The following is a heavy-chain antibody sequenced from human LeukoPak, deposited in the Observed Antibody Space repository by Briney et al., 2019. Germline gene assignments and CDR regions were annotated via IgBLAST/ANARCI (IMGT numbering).Heavy chain of an antibody. CDR1: AFTLSGFE. D-gene: IGHD2-15*01. CDR2: MGTSASSI. J-gene: IGHJ4*02. Sequence: QTGGSLRLYCVAYAFTLSGFEMNRVAQAPGPGLEGGSYMGTSASSIYYADSVRGRFTIYRAKAKNSLYLQMNTLRAEDTAVYYCARDSLHCSGGSCNGGFDSWGQGTLVTVSS. CDR3: ARDSLHCSGGSCNGGFDS. V-gene: IGHV3-48*03.